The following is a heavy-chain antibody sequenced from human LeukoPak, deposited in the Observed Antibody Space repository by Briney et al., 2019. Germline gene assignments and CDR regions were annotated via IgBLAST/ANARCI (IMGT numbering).Heavy chain of an antibody. CDR3: AKRYGQQLINNWFDP. D-gene: IGHD6-13*01. J-gene: IGHJ5*02. CDR2: ISFDGSNK. V-gene: IGHV3-30*18. Sequence: GGSLRLSCAASGFTFGSYGMHWVRQAPGKGPEWVAVISFDGSNKYYADSVKGRFTISRDNSKNTLYLQMNSLRDEDTAVYYCAKRYGQQLINNWFDPWGQGTVVTVSS. CDR1: GFTFGSYG.